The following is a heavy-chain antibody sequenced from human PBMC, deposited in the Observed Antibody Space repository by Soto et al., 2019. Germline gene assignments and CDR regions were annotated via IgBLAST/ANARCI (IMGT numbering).Heavy chain of an antibody. D-gene: IGHD2-15*01. V-gene: IGHV4-30-2*01. CDR2: IYHSGST. CDR1: GGSISSGGYS. Sequence: PSETLSLTCAVSGGSISSGGYSWSWIRQPPGKGLEWIGYIYHSGSTYYNPSLKSRVTISVDRSKNQFSLKLSSVTAADTAVYYCATATSGGGNIDYWGQGTLVTAS. CDR3: ATATSGGGNIDY. J-gene: IGHJ4*02.